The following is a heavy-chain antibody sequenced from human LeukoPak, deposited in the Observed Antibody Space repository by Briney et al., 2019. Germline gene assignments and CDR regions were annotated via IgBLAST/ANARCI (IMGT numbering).Heavy chain of an antibody. D-gene: IGHD6-25*01. CDR1: GGSFSGYY. Sequence: SETLSLTCAVYGGSFSGYYWSWIRQPPGKGLEWIGEINHSGSTNYNPSLKSRVTISVDASKNHFSLKLSSVTAADTAVYYCARASAADYFGYWGQGTLVTVSS. CDR2: INHSGST. J-gene: IGHJ4*02. V-gene: IGHV4-34*01. CDR3: ARASAADYFGY.